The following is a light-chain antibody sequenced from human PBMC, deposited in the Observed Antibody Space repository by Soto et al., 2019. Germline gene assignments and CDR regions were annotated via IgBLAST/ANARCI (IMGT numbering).Light chain of an antibody. J-gene: IGKJ5*01. CDR2: AAS. CDR1: QTISSW. V-gene: IGKV1-39*01. Sequence: DIQMTQSPSTLSGSVGDRVTITCRASQTISSWLAWYQQKPGKAPKLLIYAASSLQSGVPSRFSGSGSGTDFTLTISSLQPEDFATYYCQQSYSTPRVTFGQGTQLEIK. CDR3: QQSYSTPRVT.